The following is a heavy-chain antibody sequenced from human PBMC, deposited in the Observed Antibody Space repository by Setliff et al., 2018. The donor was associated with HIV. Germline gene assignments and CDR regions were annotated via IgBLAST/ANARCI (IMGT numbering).Heavy chain of an antibody. CDR3: AREVNIPVRGITDDAFDI. V-gene: IGHV4-30-4*08. J-gene: IGHJ3*02. Sequence: SETLSLTCTVSGASMSSGDYYWSWIRQPPGKGLEWIGYIYYSGNSYNNPSLKSRVTLSVDTSKNQFSLKVNSVTAADTAVYYCAREVNIPVRGITDDAFDIWGQGTMVTVSS. CDR1: GASMSSGDYY. CDR2: IYYSGNS. D-gene: IGHD3-10*01.